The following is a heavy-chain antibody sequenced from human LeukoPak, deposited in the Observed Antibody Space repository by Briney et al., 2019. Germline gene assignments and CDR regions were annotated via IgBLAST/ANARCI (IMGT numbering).Heavy chain of an antibody. CDR2: IYYSGST. J-gene: IGHJ4*02. Sequence: SETLSLTCTVSGGSISSSSYYWGWIRQPPGKGLEWIGSIYYSGSTYYNPSLKSRVTISVDTSKNQFSLKLSSVTAADTAVYYCARENIAAAGYYFDYWGQGTLVTVSS. CDR1: GGSISSSSYY. V-gene: IGHV4-39*07. D-gene: IGHD6-13*01. CDR3: ARENIAAAGYYFDY.